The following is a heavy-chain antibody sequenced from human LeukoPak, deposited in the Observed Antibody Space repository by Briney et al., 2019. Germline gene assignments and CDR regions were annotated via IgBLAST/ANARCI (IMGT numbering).Heavy chain of an antibody. J-gene: IGHJ4*02. Sequence: PGGSLTLSCAGSGFTFISYTMSGVRQAPGQGLEWVSVISDSGDYTSYADSVRGRFTISRDNSRNTLYLQMISLRPEDTAVYYCAKNTLLGKYSYNGLCSPFDSWGQGTLVTVSS. V-gene: IGHV3-23*01. CDR1: GFTFISYT. CDR2: ISDSGDYT. CDR3: AKNTLLGKYSYNGLCSPFDS. D-gene: IGHD3-16*01.